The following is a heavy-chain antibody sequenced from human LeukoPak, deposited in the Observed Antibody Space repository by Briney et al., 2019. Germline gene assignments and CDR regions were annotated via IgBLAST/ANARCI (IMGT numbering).Heavy chain of an antibody. Sequence: SGGSLRLSCAASGFTVSSNYLSWVRQAPGKGLEWVSAISGSGGSTYYADSVKGRFTISRDNSKNTLYLQMNSLRAEDTAVYYCAKEAYYYDSSGYYTAYYFDYWGQGTLVTVSS. J-gene: IGHJ4*02. D-gene: IGHD3-22*01. V-gene: IGHV3-23*01. CDR2: ISGSGGST. CDR1: GFTVSSNY. CDR3: AKEAYYYDSSGYYTAYYFDY.